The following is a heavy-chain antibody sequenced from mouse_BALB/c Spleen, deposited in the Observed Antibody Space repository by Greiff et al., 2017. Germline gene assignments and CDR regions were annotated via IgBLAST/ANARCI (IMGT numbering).Heavy chain of an antibody. CDR1: GFTFSSYT. CDR3: ARRGDLITTYYAMDY. Sequence: EVKLMESGGGLVQPGGSLKLSCAASGFTFSSYTMSWVRQTPEKRLEWVAYISNGGGSTYYPDTVKGRFTISRDNAKNTLYLQMSSLKSEDTAMYYCARRGDLITTYYAMDYWGQGTSVTVSS. CDR2: ISNGGGST. V-gene: IGHV5-12-2*01. D-gene: IGHD1-1*01. J-gene: IGHJ4*01.